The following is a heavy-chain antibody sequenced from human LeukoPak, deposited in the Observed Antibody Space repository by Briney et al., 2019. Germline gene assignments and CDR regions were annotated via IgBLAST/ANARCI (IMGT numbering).Heavy chain of an antibody. D-gene: IGHD3-22*01. V-gene: IGHV4-39*01. CDR2: IYYSGST. J-gene: IGHJ3*02. CDR3: ARLATYYYDSSGYPIDAFDI. CDR1: GGSISSYY. Sequence: SETLSLTCTVSGGSISSYYWGWIRQPPGKGLEWIGSIYYSGSTYYNPSLKSRVTISVDTSKNQFSLKLSSVTAADTAVYYCARLATYYYDSSGYPIDAFDIWGQGTMVTVSS.